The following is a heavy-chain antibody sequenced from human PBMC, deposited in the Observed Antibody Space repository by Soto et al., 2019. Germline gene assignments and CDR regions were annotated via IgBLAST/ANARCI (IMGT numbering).Heavy chain of an antibody. CDR3: ALRAGYSYPDYYYYGMDV. CDR1: GGTFSSYA. D-gene: IGHD5-18*01. CDR2: IIPIFGTT. J-gene: IGHJ6*02. Sequence: QVQLVQSGAEVKKPGSSVKVSCKASGGTFSSYAISWVRQAPGQGLEWMGGIIPIFGTTNYAQKFQGRVTIPADESTSTAYMELSSLRSEDTAVYYCALRAGYSYPDYYYYGMDVWGQGTTVTVSS. V-gene: IGHV1-69*01.